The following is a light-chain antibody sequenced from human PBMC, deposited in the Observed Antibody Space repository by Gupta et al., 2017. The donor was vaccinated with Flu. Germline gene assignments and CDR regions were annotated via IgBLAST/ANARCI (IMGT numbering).Light chain of an antibody. V-gene: IGKV3-20*01. J-gene: IGKJ4*01. CDR2: AAS. Sequence: ESVLTQSPDTLSLSPGERATLSCRASQSLATTYLAWYQQKPGQAPRLLIYAASSRATGIPDRFSGSGSGTDFTLTISRLEPEDFAVYYCQQYGHSPLTFGGGTRVEIK. CDR3: QQYGHSPLT. CDR1: QSLATTY.